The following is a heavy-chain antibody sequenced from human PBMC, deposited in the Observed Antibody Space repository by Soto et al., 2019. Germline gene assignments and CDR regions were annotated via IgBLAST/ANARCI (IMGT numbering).Heavy chain of an antibody. CDR3: VKEGTTSPYNWFDP. D-gene: IGHD2-2*01. CDR1: GFIFNTYG. CDR2: IWPDGSNR. V-gene: IGHV3-33*06. Sequence: PVGSLRLSCATSGFIFNTYGMHWVRQAPGKGLEWVAVIWPDGSNRYYADSVSGQFTISRDNSKNMLYLQVNSLRAEDTAVYYCVKEGTTSPYNWFDPWGQGTLVTVSS. J-gene: IGHJ5*02.